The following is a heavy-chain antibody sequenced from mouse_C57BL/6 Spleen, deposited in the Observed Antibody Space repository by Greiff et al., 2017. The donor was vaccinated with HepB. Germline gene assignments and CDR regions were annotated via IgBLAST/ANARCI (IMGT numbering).Heavy chain of an antibody. Sequence: QVQLQQSGPELVKPGASVKLSCKASGYAFSSSWMNWVKQRPGKGLEWIGRIYPGDGDTNYNGKFKGKATLTADKSSSTAYMQLSNLTSEDSAVYFCARDYYDYDDYAMDYWGQGTSVTVSS. J-gene: IGHJ4*01. V-gene: IGHV1-82*01. D-gene: IGHD2-4*01. CDR3: ARDYYDYDDYAMDY. CDR2: IYPGDGDT. CDR1: GYAFSSSW.